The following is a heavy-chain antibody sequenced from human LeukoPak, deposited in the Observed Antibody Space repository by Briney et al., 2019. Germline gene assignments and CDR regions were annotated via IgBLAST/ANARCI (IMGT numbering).Heavy chain of an antibody. J-gene: IGHJ4*02. CDR2: IYSGGST. CDR3: ARGWGYCSSTSCPLDY. CDR1: GFTLSSNY. V-gene: IGHV3-53*01. Sequence: GGSLRLSCAASGFTLSSNYMSWVRQAPGKGLEWVSVIYSGGSTYYSDSVKGRFAISRDNSKNTLYLQMNSLRAEDTAVYYCARGWGYCSSTSCPLDYWGQGTLVT. D-gene: IGHD2-2*01.